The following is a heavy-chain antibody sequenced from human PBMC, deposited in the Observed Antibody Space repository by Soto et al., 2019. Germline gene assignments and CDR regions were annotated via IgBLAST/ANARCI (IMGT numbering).Heavy chain of an antibody. CDR1: GFSFDDYA. V-gene: IGHV3-9*01. CDR2: ISWNSGSI. Sequence: GGSLRLSCAASGFSFDDYAMHWVRQAPGKGLEWVSGISWNSGSIGYADSVKGRFTISRDNAKNSLYLQMNSLRAEDTALYYCAKDMGSSIVATILGLDYWGQGTLVTVSS. CDR3: AKDMGSSIVATILGLDY. J-gene: IGHJ4*02. D-gene: IGHD5-12*01.